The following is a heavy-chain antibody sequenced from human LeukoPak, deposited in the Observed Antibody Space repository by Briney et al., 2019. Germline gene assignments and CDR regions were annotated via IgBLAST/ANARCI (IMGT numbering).Heavy chain of an antibody. J-gene: IGHJ5*02. CDR2: INHSGST. V-gene: IGHV4-34*01. CDR3: ASDLYSSSP. D-gene: IGHD6-13*01. CDR1: GGSFSGYY. Sequence: SETLSLTCAVYGGSFSGYYWSWIRQPPGKGLEWIGEINHSGSTNYNPSLKSRVTISVGTSKNQFSLKLSSVTAADTAVYYCASDLYSSSPWGQGTLVTVSS.